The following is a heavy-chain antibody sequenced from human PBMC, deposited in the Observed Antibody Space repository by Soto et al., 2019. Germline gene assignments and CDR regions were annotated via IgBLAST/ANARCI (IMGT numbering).Heavy chain of an antibody. Sequence: QVRLVQSGAEVKKPGASVKVSCKASGYTFTSYAMHWVRQAPGQRLEWMGWINAGNGNTKYSQKFQGRVTITRDTSASTDYMELSSLRSEDTAVYYCAIDACSSCLNWFDPWGQGTLVTVSS. CDR3: AIDACSSCLNWFDP. D-gene: IGHD6-13*01. CDR2: INAGNGNT. CDR1: GYTFTSYA. V-gene: IGHV1-3*01. J-gene: IGHJ5*02.